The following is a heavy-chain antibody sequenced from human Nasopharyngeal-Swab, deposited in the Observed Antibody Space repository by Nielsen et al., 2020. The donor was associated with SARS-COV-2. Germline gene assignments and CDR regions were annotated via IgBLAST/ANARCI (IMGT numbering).Heavy chain of an antibody. V-gene: IGHV1-2*06. CDR2: INPNSGGT. Sequence: ASVKVSCKASGYTFTDYYMHWVRQAPGQGLEWMGRINPNSGGTNYAQKFQGRVTMTRDTSISTAYMELSRLRSDDTAVYYCARDRVGAGASPFDASDIWGQGTMVTVSS. CDR1: GYTFTDYY. CDR3: ARDRVGAGASPFDASDI. J-gene: IGHJ3*02. D-gene: IGHD1-26*01.